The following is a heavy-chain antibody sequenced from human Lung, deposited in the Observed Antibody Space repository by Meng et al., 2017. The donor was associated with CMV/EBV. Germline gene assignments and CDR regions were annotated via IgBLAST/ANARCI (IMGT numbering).Heavy chain of an antibody. CDR1: GFTFSSYA. Sequence: GESLKISCAASGFTFSSYAMHWVRQAPGKGLEWVAVISYDGSNKYYADSVKGRFTISRDNSKNTLYLQMNSLRAEDTAVYYCARDGLNLYRFLEWLFGYYFDYXGQGXLVTASS. CDR3: ARDGLNLYRFLEWLFGYYFDY. CDR2: ISYDGSNK. V-gene: IGHV3-30-3*01. D-gene: IGHD3-3*01. J-gene: IGHJ4*02.